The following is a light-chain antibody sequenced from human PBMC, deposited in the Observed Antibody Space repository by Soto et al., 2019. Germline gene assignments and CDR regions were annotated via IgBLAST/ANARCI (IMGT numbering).Light chain of an antibody. CDR3: QQYGVLPRT. Sequence: EIVLTQSPGTLSLSPGDRATLSCRASQNVDSDFLAWYQQKPGQAPRLLIYGASSRATGIPDRFSGSGSETDFTLAISRLEPEDFAVYYCQQYGVLPRTFGQGTKVEIK. CDR1: QNVDSDF. J-gene: IGKJ1*01. V-gene: IGKV3-20*01. CDR2: GAS.